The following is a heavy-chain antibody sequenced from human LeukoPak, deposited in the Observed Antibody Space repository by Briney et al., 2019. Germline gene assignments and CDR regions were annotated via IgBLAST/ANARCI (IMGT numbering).Heavy chain of an antibody. CDR1: GYTFTGYY. Sequence: ASVKVSCKASGYTFTGYYMHWVRQAPGQGREWMGWINPNSGGTNYAQKFKGRVNMTRATSISTAYMELSRLRSDDTAVYYCARDRAYCSSTSCPYDAFDIWGQGTMVTVSS. D-gene: IGHD2-2*01. CDR3: ARDRAYCSSTSCPYDAFDI. J-gene: IGHJ3*02. CDR2: INPNSGGT. V-gene: IGHV1-2*02.